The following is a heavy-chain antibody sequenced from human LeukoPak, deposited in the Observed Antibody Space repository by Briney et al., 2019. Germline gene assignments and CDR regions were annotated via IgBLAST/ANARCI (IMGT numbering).Heavy chain of an antibody. V-gene: IGHV3-23*01. CDR1: GFAFSKYV. CDR2: ISTSGGST. CDR3: AKGTARPGTVGFDP. Sequence: PGGSLRLSCAASGFAFSKYVMTWVRQAPGKGLEWVSAISTSGGSTYYADSVKGRFTISRDISKTTLYLQMNSLRAEDTAVYYCAKGTARPGTVGFDPWGQGTLVTVSS. J-gene: IGHJ5*02. D-gene: IGHD6-6*01.